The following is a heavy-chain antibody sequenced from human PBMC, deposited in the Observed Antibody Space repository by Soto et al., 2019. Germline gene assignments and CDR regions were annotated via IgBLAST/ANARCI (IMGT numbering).Heavy chain of an antibody. D-gene: IGHD6-13*01. CDR3: ARVRSSSWGLDAFDI. J-gene: IGHJ3*02. Sequence: EVQLVESGGGLVQPGGSLRLSCAASGFTFSDHYMDWVRQAPGKGLEWVGRTRNKARSYTTEYAASVKGRFTISRDDSKNSLYLQMNSLITGDTAVYYCARVRSSSWGLDAFDIWGQGTMVTVSS. CDR1: GFTFSDHY. CDR2: TRNKARSYTT. V-gene: IGHV3-72*01.